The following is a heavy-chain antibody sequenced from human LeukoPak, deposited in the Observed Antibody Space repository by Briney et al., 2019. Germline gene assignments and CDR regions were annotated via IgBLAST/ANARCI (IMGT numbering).Heavy chain of an antibody. Sequence: SGTLSLTCAVYGGSFSGYYWSWIRQPPGKGLEWIGEINHSGSTNYNPSLKSRVTISVDTSKNQFSLKLSSVTAADTAVYYCASGGYDFWSGYYIANDYWGQGTLVTVSS. V-gene: IGHV4-34*01. CDR3: ASGGYDFWSGYYIANDY. CDR1: GGSFSGYY. J-gene: IGHJ4*02. CDR2: INHSGST. D-gene: IGHD3-3*01.